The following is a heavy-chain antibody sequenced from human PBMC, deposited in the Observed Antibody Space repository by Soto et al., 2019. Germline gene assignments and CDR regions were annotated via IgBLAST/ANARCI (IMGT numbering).Heavy chain of an antibody. J-gene: IGHJ4*02. CDR3: AKDPHGRDLNWEFSYSDY. CDR2: ISGSGGST. D-gene: IGHD7-27*01. V-gene: IGHV3-23*01. CDR1: GFTFSSYA. Sequence: GGSLRLSCAASGFTFSSYAMSWVRQAPGKGLEWVSAISGSGGSTYYADSVKGRFTISRDNSKNTLYLQMNSLRAEDTAVYYCAKDPHGRDLNWEFSYSDYWGQGTLVTVSS.